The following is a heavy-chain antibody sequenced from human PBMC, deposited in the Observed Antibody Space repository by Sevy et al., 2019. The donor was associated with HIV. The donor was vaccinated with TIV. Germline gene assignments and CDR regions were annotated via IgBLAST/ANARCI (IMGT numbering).Heavy chain of an antibody. J-gene: IGHJ5*02. V-gene: IGHV1-2*02. CDR1: GYTFTGYY. CDR3: AGEPVYCSGVTCKPGGWFDP. Sequence: ASVKVSCKASGYTFTGYYMHWVRQAPGQGLEWMGWINANSGGTKYAQNFQGRVSMTRDTSISTAYMELSRLRSDDTAVYYCAGEPVYCSGVTCKPGGWFDPWGQGTLVTVSS. CDR2: INANSGGT. D-gene: IGHD2-15*01.